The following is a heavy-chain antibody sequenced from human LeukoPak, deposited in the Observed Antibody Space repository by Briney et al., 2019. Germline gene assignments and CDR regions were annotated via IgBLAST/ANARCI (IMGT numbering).Heavy chain of an antibody. V-gene: IGHV3-23*01. D-gene: IGHD3-10*01. CDR2: ISDSGGFT. CDR1: GFTFSSYV. J-gene: IGHJ4*02. CDR3: AKRGVVIRVILVGFHKEAQYFDS. Sequence: PGGSLRLSCAASGFTFSSYVMSWVRQAPGKGLEWVAGISDSGGFTNYADSVKGRFTISRDNPKNTLYLQMNSLRAEDTAVYFCAKRGVVIRVILVGFHKEAQYFDSWGQGALVTVSS.